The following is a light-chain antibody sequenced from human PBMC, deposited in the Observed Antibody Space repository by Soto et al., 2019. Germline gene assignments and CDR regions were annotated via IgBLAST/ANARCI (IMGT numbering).Light chain of an antibody. Sequence: EIVLTQSPGTLSLSPGERATLSCRASQLVSSSYLAWYQQKPGQAPRLLIYDASSRATGIPDRFSGSGSGTHFTLSTSRLEHEDFAVYYCQQYGRTPLTFGGGTKEEIK. V-gene: IGKV3-20*01. CDR3: QQYGRTPLT. CDR1: QLVSSSY. J-gene: IGKJ4*01. CDR2: DAS.